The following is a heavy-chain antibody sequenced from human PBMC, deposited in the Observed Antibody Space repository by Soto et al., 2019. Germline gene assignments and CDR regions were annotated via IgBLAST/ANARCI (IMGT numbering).Heavy chain of an antibody. V-gene: IGHV4-34*01. D-gene: IGHD4-17*01. CDR1: GGSFSGYY. J-gene: IGHJ6*03. CDR2: INHSGST. Sequence: SETLSLTCAVYGGSFSGYYWSWIRQPPGKGLEWIGEINHSGSTNYNPSLKSRVTISVDTSKNQFSLKLSSVTAADTAVYYCARGVRVTPREDGDYGRNYYYYYMDVWGKGTTVTVSS. CDR3: ARGVRVTPREDGDYGRNYYYYYMDV.